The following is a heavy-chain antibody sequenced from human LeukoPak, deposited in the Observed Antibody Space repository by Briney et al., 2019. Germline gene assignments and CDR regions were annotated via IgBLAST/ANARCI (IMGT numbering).Heavy chain of an antibody. CDR2: IGTAGEI. CDR1: GFTFSSYD. D-gene: IGHD6-13*01. V-gene: IGHV3-13*01. J-gene: IGHJ2*01. Sequence: GGSLRLSCAASGFTFSSYDIHWVRHATGKGLEWVSDIGTAGEIYYPGSVKGRFTISRENAKNSLYLQMNSLRAGDTAVYYCARAAYSSTWYSRYFDLWGRGTLVTVSS. CDR3: ARAAYSSTWYSRYFDL.